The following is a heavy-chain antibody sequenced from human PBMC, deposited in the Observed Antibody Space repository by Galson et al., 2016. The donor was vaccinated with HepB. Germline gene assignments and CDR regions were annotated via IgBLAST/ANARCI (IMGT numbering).Heavy chain of an antibody. V-gene: IGHV3-30*18. CDR1: GFTFSRFA. CDR2: ISYDGRNA. J-gene: IGHJ6*02. Sequence: SLRLSCAASGFTFSRFAMHWVRQAPGKGLEWVALISYDGRNAYYADSIKGRFTISRDNSKSTVYLQMNSLRAEDTAVYYCAKDNFTWSYYHYGMDVWGQGTTVTVSS. CDR3: AKDNFTWSYYHYGMDV. D-gene: IGHD3-9*01.